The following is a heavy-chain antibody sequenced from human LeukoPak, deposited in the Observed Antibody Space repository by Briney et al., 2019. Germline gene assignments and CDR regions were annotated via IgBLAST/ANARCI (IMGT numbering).Heavy chain of an antibody. CDR1: GFTFSSYA. CDR2: ILYDRRNK. V-gene: IGHV3-30*04. J-gene: IGHJ6*02. D-gene: IGHD6-19*01. CDR3: ARVSSGWDDPFLGYYYYGMDV. Sequence: GGSLRLSCAASGFTFSSYAMHWVRQAPGKGLEWVAVILYDRRNKYYTDSVKGRFTISRDNSKNTLYLQMNSLRAEDTAVYYCARVSSGWDDPFLGYYYYGMDVWGQGTTVTVSS.